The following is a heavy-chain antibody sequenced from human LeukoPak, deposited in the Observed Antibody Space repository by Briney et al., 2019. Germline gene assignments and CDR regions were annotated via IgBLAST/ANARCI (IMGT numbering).Heavy chain of an antibody. CDR2: ISWNSGSI. J-gene: IGHJ4*02. Sequence: PGGSLRLSCAASGFTFDDYAMHWVRQAPGKDLEWVSGISWNSGSIGYADSVKGRFTISRDNAKNSLYLQMNSLRAEDTALYYCAKDTLSSSWYYFDYWGQGTLVTVSS. CDR3: AKDTLSSSWYYFDY. CDR1: GFTFDDYA. V-gene: IGHV3-9*01. D-gene: IGHD6-13*01.